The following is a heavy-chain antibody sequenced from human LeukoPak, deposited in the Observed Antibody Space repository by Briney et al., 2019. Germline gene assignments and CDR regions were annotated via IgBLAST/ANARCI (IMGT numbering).Heavy chain of an antibody. CDR2: IIPIFGTA. J-gene: IGHJ5*02. CDR1: GGTFSSYA. D-gene: IGHD3-9*01. Sequence: SVKVSCKASGGTFSSYAISWVRQAPGQGLEWMGGIIPIFGTANYAQKFQGRVAITADESTSTAYMELSSLRSEDTAVYYCASGQYKGNNWFDPWGQGTLVTVSS. CDR3: ASGQYKGNNWFDP. V-gene: IGHV1-69*01.